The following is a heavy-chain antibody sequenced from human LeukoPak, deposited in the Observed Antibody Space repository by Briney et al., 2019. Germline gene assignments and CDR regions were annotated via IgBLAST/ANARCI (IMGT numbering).Heavy chain of an antibody. V-gene: IGHV4-39*07. D-gene: IGHD4-23*01. CDR3: ARSSTVVTPGAFDI. Sequence: PSETLSLTCTVSGGSISSSSYYWGWIRQPPGKGLEWIGSIYYSGSTYYNPSLKSRVTISVDTSKNQFSLKLSSVTAADTAVYYCARSSTVVTPGAFDIWGQGTMVTVSS. CDR2: IYYSGST. J-gene: IGHJ3*02. CDR1: GGSISSSSYY.